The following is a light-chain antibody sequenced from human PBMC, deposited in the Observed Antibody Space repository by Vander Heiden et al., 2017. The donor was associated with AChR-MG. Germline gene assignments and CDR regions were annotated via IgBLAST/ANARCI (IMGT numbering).Light chain of an antibody. CDR2: DAS. CDR1: QSVDRNS. Sequence: EVVLTQSPGTLSLSPGARATLSCRASQSVDRNSLAWYQQRPGQAPRLLIFDASSRATGIPDRFSGSGSETDFTLTISRLETEDIAVYYCQQYYSTPLTFGGGTKVEIK. V-gene: IGKV3-20*01. CDR3: QQYYSTPLT. J-gene: IGKJ4*01.